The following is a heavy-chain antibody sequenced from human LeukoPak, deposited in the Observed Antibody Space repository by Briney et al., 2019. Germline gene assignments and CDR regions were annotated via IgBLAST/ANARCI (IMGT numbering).Heavy chain of an antibody. CDR2: ISYDGSNK. CDR1: GFTFSSYG. D-gene: IGHD2-2*01. V-gene: IGHV3-30*03. Sequence: GGSLRLSCAASGFTFSSYGMHWVRQAPGKGLEWVAVISYDGSNKYYADSVKGRFTISRDNSKNTLYLQMNSLRAEDTAVYYCASDIVVVPAAPRLRTIHYYYYYGMDVWGQGTTVTVSS. CDR3: ASDIVVVPAAPRLRTIHYYYYYGMDV. J-gene: IGHJ6*02.